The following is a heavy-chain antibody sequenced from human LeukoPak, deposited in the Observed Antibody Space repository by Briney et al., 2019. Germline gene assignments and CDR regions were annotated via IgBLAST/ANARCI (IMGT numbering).Heavy chain of an antibody. Sequence: YGDDETNYADSVKGRFTISRDNSKNTLYLQMNSLRADDTAVYYCAREAVMPVAPVKIGTSDRPLYEYYDLDVWGQGTTVTVSS. CDR2: YGDDET. D-gene: IGHD1/OR15-1a*01. J-gene: IGHJ6*02. CDR3: AREAVMPVAPVKIGTSDRPLYEYYDLDV. V-gene: IGHV3-53*01.